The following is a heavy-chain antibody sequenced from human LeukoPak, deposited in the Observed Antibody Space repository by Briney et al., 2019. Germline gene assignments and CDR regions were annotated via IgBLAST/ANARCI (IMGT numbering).Heavy chain of an antibody. CDR3: ARVAGVVVVPAAMGDNWFDP. D-gene: IGHD2-2*01. CDR2: IYHSGST. CDR1: GFTFDDYA. J-gene: IGHJ5*02. Sequence: LRLSCAASGFTFDDYAMHWIRQPPGKGLEWIGYIYHSGSTYYNPSLKSRVTISVDTSKNQFSLKLSSVTAADTAVYYCARVAGVVVVPAAMGDNWFDPWGQGTLVTVSS. V-gene: IGHV4-30-2*01.